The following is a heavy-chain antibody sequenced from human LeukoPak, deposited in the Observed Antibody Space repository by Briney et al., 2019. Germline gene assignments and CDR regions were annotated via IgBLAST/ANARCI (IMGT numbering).Heavy chain of an antibody. CDR2: ISAYNGNT. V-gene: IGHV1-18*01. J-gene: IGHJ5*02. CDR3: ASWGYSYGYEGWFDP. Sequence: ASVKVSCKASGYTFTSYGISWVRQAPGQGLEWMGWISAYNGNTNYAQKLQGGVTMTTDTSTSTAYMELRSLRSDDTAVYYCASWGYSYGYEGWFDPWGQGTLVTVSS. CDR1: GYTFTSYG. D-gene: IGHD5-18*01.